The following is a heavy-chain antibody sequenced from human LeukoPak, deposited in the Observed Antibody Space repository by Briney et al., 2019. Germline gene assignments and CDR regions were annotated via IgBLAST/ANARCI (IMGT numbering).Heavy chain of an antibody. CDR2: IDPNGRYT. CDR3: AKVTDSGGYYVWNY. J-gene: IGHJ4*02. Sequence: PGGSLRLSCAASGFTFSNHYMHWVRQAPGKGLVSVSRIDPNGRYTSYADSVKGRFTISRDSSKNTLYLQMISLRAEDTAVYHCAKVTDSGGYYVWNYWGQGTLVTVSS. CDR1: GFTFSNHY. V-gene: IGHV3-74*01. D-gene: IGHD6-19*01.